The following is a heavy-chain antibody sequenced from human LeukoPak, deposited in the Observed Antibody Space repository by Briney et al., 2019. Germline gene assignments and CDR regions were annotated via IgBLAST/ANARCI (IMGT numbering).Heavy chain of an antibody. V-gene: IGHV1-46*01. J-gene: IGHJ4*02. Sequence: VRQAPGXXXXXXXTINPSGGSTSYAQKFQGRVTMTRDTSTSTVYMELSSLRSEDTAVYYCARGRLPNYYDSSGYYDYWGQGTLVTVSS. D-gene: IGHD3-22*01. CDR3: ARGRLPNYYDSSGYYDY. CDR2: INPSGGST.